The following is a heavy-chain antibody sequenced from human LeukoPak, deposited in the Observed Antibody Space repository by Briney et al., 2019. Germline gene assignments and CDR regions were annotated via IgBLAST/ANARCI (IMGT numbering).Heavy chain of an antibody. CDR2: IYYSGST. CDR1: GGSISSYY. V-gene: IGHV4-59*01. D-gene: IGHD3-10*01. Sequence: PSETLSLTCTVSGGSISSYYWSWIRQPPGKGLEWIGYIYYSGSTNYNPSLKSRVTISVDTSKNQFSLELSSVTAADTAVYYCARSTYYYGSGSYAFDIWGQGTMVTVSS. J-gene: IGHJ3*02. CDR3: ARSTYYYGSGSYAFDI.